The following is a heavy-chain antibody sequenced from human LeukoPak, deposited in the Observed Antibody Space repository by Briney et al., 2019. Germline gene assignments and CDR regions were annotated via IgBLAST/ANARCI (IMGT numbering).Heavy chain of an antibody. CDR1: GYSISSGHY. CDR3: ARLIYCSGGNCNLGYFDY. J-gene: IGHJ4*02. Sequence: SETLSLTCTVSGYSISSGHYWGWIRQPPGKGLEWIGSIHHSGSTYYNPSLKSRVTISVDTSKNLFSLNMSSVTAADTAVYYCARLIYCSGGNCNLGYFDYWGQGTLVTVSS. V-gene: IGHV4-38-2*02. D-gene: IGHD2-15*01. CDR2: IHHSGST.